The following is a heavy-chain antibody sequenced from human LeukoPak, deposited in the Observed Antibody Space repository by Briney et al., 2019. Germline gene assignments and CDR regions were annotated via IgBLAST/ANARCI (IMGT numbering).Heavy chain of an antibody. D-gene: IGHD3-22*01. J-gene: IGHJ4*02. V-gene: IGHV4-4*07. Sequence: SETLSLTCTVSGGSISSYYWSWIRQPAGKGLEWIGRIYTSGSTNYDPSLKSRVTMSVDTSKNQFSLKLSSVTAADTAVYYCASPGRHDSSGYSDWGQGTLVTVSS. CDR2: IYTSGST. CDR1: GGSISSYY. CDR3: ASPGRHDSSGYSD.